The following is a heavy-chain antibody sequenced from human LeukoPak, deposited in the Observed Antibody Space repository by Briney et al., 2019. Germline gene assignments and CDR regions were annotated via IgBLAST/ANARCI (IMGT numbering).Heavy chain of an antibody. V-gene: IGHV3-33*01. CDR1: GFSFGTYG. Sequence: GGSLRLSCAASGFSFGTYGMHWVRQAPGKGLEWVALIWNAGTNTYYADSVKGRFTISRDNSKNTLYLQMNGLRAEDTAVYYCAGDTPPGGDYYFDYWGQGTLVIVSS. CDR2: IWNAGTNT. D-gene: IGHD3-16*01. J-gene: IGHJ4*02. CDR3: AGDTPPGGDYYFDY.